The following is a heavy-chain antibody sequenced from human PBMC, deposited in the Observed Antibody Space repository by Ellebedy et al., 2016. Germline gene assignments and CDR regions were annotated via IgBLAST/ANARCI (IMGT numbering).Heavy chain of an antibody. Sequence: GGSLRLSXKGSGYSFTSYWIGWVRQMPGKGLEWMGIIYPGDSDTRYSPSFQGQVTISADKSISTAYLQWSSLKASDTAMYYCARRETAMVTHFDYWGQGTLVTVSS. CDR1: GYSFTSYW. CDR3: ARRETAMVTHFDY. D-gene: IGHD5-18*01. J-gene: IGHJ4*02. CDR2: IYPGDSDT. V-gene: IGHV5-51*01.